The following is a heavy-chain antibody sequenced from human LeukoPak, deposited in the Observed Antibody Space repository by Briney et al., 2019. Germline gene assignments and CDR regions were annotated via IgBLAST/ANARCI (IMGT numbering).Heavy chain of an antibody. CDR3: ARGSPYDSSGYYYYYYYMDV. CDR1: GFTFSSYW. V-gene: IGHV3-7*01. Sequence: GESLRLSCPASGFTFSSYWMSWVRQAPGKGLEWVGNIKQDGSEKYYVDSVKGRFTISRDNAKNSLYLQMNSLRAEDTAVYYCARGSPYDSSGYYYYYYYMDVWGKGTTVTISS. D-gene: IGHD3-22*01. CDR2: IKQDGSEK. J-gene: IGHJ6*03.